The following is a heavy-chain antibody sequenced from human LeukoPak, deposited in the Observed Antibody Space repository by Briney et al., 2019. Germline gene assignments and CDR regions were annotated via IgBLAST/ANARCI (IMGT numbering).Heavy chain of an antibody. J-gene: IGHJ6*03. V-gene: IGHV4-39*07. CDR1: GASVSSSNYY. CDR2: VYYTGST. D-gene: IGHD3-22*01. Sequence: SETLSLTCTVSGASVSSSNYYWGWIRQPPGKGLEWVGSVYYTGSTYHNPSLKSRVTMSIDTSRNQFSLKLSSVTAADTAVYYCATISGYYYFHYYMDVWGKGTTVTVSS. CDR3: ATISGYYYFHYYMDV.